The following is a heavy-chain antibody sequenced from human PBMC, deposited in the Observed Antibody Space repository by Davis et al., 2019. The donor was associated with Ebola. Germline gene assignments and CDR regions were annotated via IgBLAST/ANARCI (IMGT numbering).Heavy chain of an antibody. CDR2: ISAYNGNT. D-gene: IGHD3-10*01. V-gene: IGHV1-18*04. CDR1: GYTFTSYY. J-gene: IGHJ6*02. Sequence: ASVKVSCKASGYTFTSYYMHWVRQAPGQGLEWMGWISAYNGNTNYAQKLQGRVTMTTDTSTSTAYMELRSLRSDDTAVYYCARRAYYYGSGSYRYGMDVWGQGTTVTVSS. CDR3: ARRAYYYGSGSYRYGMDV.